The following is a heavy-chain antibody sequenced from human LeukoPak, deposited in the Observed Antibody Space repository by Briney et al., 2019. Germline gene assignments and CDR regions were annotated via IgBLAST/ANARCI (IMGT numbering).Heavy chain of an antibody. D-gene: IGHD3-9*01. CDR2: INSDGSST. J-gene: IGHJ4*02. CDR1: GFTFSSYW. CDR3: AKDPQTGYQGWISYYFDY. Sequence: GGSLRLSCAASGFTFSSYWMHWVRQAPGKGLVWVSRINSDGSSTSYADSVKGRFTISRDNSKNTLYLQMNSLRAEDTAVYYCAKDPQTGYQGWISYYFDYWGQGTLVTVSS. V-gene: IGHV3-74*01.